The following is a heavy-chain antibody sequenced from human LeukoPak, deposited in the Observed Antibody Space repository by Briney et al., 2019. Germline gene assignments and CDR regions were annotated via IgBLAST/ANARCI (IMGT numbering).Heavy chain of an antibody. CDR1: GGSIGRGGYY. D-gene: IGHD3-22*01. Sequence: SETLSLTCTVSGGSIGRGGYYWSWIRQHPGKGLEWIGYIYYSGSTYYNPSLKSRVTISVDTSKNQFSLKLSSVTAADTAVYYCARDRSSGYLLDYWGQGTLVTVSS. CDR3: ARDRSSGYLLDY. V-gene: IGHV4-31*03. CDR2: IYYSGST. J-gene: IGHJ4*02.